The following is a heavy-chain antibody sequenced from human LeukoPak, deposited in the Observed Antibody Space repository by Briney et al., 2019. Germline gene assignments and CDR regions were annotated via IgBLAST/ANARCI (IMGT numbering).Heavy chain of an antibody. CDR2: INPSGGST. CDR1: GYTFTSYY. D-gene: IGHD5-18*01. J-gene: IGHJ5*02. V-gene: IGHV1-46*01. Sequence: GASVKVSCKASGYTFTSYYMHWVRQAPGQGLEWMGIINPSGGSTSYAQKFQGRVTMTRDMSTSTVYMELSSLRSDDTAVYYCARDAGTWIQLWSPFDPWGQGTLVTVSS. CDR3: ARDAGTWIQLWSPFDP.